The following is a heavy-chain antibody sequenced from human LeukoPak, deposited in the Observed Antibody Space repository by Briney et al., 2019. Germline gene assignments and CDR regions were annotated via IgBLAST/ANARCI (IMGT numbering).Heavy chain of an antibody. D-gene: IGHD2-2*01. CDR2: INPNSGGT. Sequence: GASVKVSCKASGYTFTGYYMHWVRQAPGQGLEWMGWINPNSGGTNYAQKFQGRVTMTRDTSISTAYMELRRLRSDDTAVYYCARVGCSSTSCYEYFQHWGQGTLVTVSS. CDR1: GYTFTGYY. V-gene: IGHV1-2*02. J-gene: IGHJ1*01. CDR3: ARVGCSSTSCYEYFQH.